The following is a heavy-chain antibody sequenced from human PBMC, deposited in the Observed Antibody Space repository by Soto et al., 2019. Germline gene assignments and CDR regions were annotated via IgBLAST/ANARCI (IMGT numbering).Heavy chain of an antibody. Sequence: GGSLRLSCAASGFPFSSTDMSWVRQAPGKGLEWVSTILDTGTTVFYADSVKGRFTVSRDNSNNTLYAQMNNLRADDTAVYYCVKNSGWFNTWGQGXLVTVYS. CDR3: VKNSGWFNT. CDR2: ILDTGTTV. J-gene: IGHJ5*02. D-gene: IGHD3-10*01. CDR1: GFPFSSTD. V-gene: IGHV3-23*01.